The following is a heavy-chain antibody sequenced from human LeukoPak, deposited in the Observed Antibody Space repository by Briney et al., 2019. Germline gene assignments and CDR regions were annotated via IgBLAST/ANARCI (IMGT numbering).Heavy chain of an antibody. CDR3: ARSDTAMDDAFDI. V-gene: IGHV4-34*01. CDR1: GGSFSGYY. Sequence: SETLSLTCAVYGGSFSGYYWTWIRQPPGKGLEWIGEINHSGSTNYNPSLKSRVTISVDTSKNQFSLKLSSVTAADTAVYYCARSDTAMDDAFDIWGQGAMVTVSS. D-gene: IGHD5-18*01. CDR2: INHSGST. J-gene: IGHJ3*02.